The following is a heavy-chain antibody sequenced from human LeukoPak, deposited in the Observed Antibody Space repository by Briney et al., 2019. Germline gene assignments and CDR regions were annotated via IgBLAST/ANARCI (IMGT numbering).Heavy chain of an antibody. CDR3: ARDVGRFSAGDTYYYGMDV. CDR1: GFTFSNYG. D-gene: IGHD2-21*02. J-gene: IGHJ6*02. V-gene: IGHV3-33*01. CDR2: VYYDGNTR. Sequence: PGKSLRLSCAASGFTFSNYGVHWVRQAPGEGLEWVAGVYYDGNTRYYADSVKGRFTVSRDNSKNTLYLQMDSLRAEDTALYYCARDVGRFSAGDTYYYGMDVWGQGTTVTVS.